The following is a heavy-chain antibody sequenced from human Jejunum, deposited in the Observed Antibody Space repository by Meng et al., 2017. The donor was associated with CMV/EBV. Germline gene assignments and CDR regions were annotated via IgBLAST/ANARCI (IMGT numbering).Heavy chain of an antibody. Sequence: AVSGFTFSTCWMTWVRQAPGKGLEWVVSMSHDGSEEYYLDSVRGRFTVSRDNAQDSVYLQMNSLRVEDTAIYYCARDRGPNTLDYWGQGTLVTVSS. CDR3: ARDRGPNTLDY. V-gene: IGHV3-7*01. D-gene: IGHD2-8*01. CDR2: MSHDGSEE. CDR1: GFTFSTCW. J-gene: IGHJ4*02.